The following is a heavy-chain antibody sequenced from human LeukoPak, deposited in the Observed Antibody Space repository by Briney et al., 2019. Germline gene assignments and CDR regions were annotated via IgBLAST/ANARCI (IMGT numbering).Heavy chain of an antibody. CDR3: AGTYDGSWSSFDF. Sequence: PSQTLSLTCAISGDSVSSNNATWTWIRQSPSRGLEWLGRTYYRSKWYNEYAVFVKSRITINPDTSKNQFSLQLNSVTPEDTAVYYCAGTYDGSWSSFDFWGQGTLVTVSS. D-gene: IGHD6-13*01. V-gene: IGHV6-1*01. CDR1: GDSVSSNNAT. CDR2: TYYRSKWYN. J-gene: IGHJ4*02.